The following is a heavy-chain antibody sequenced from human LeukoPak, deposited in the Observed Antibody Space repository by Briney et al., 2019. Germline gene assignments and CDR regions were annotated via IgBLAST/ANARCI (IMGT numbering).Heavy chain of an antibody. CDR2: ISYDGSNK. Sequence: GGSLRLSCAASGFTFSSYAMHWVRQAPGKGLEWVAVISYDGSNKYYADSVKGRFTISRDNSKNTLYLQMNSLRAEDTALYYCARNDYARFYFDYWGQGTLVTVSS. J-gene: IGHJ4*02. D-gene: IGHD3-16*01. V-gene: IGHV3-30*04. CDR1: GFTFSSYA. CDR3: ARNDYARFYFDY.